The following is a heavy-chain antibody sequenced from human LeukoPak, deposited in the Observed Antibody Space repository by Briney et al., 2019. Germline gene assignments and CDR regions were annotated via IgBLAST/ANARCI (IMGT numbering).Heavy chain of an antibody. Sequence: SETLSLTCTVSGGSISSYYWSWIRQPPGKGQEWIGDIYYSGNTNYNPSLKSRVTISVDTSKNQFSLKLSSVTAADTAVYYCASYAFEGLYFDYWGQGTLVTVSS. CDR3: ASYAFEGLYFDY. J-gene: IGHJ4*02. CDR2: IYYSGNT. CDR1: GGSISSYY. V-gene: IGHV4-59*01. D-gene: IGHD2-2*01.